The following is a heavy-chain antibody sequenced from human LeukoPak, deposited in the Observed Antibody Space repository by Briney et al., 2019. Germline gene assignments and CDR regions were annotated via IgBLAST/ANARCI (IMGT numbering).Heavy chain of an antibody. CDR1: GYSITSGYY. D-gene: IGHD4-17*01. V-gene: IGHV4-38-2*02. Sequence: SETLCLTCTVSGYSITSGYYWGWIRQPPGKVLEWIGRIYHSGSTFYNPSLKSRVTISVDTSKNQFSLRLSTMTAADTAVYYCARQDTTGYYYYGMDVWGQGTTVTVSS. CDR2: IYHSGST. J-gene: IGHJ6*02. CDR3: ARQDTTGYYYYGMDV.